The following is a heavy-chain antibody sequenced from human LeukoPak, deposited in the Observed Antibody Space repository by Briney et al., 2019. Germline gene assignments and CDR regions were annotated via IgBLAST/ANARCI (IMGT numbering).Heavy chain of an antibody. J-gene: IGHJ3*02. Sequence: SGTLSLTCAVSGGSISSSNWWSWLRQPPGKGLEWIGESYHSGSTNYKPSLKRRVTISIDKSKNQVSLKLSSVTAADTAVYYCASPRGYSGYEHAFDIWGQGTMVTVSS. D-gene: IGHD5-12*01. V-gene: IGHV4-4*02. CDR3: ASPRGYSGYEHAFDI. CDR2: SYHSGST. CDR1: GGSISSSNW.